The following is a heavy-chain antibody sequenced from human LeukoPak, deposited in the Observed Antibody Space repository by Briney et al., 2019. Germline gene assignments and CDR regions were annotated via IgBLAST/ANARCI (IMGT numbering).Heavy chain of an antibody. D-gene: IGHD5-18*01. CDR1: GLTFSSFW. CDR3: ARDLAYSRLDY. V-gene: IGHV3-7*01. CDR2: INPDGNKK. Sequence: GGSLRLSCAVSGLTFSSFWMDWVRQAPGKGLEWVASINPDGNKKYSADSVKGRFTISRDNAENSLYLQMNSLRVEDTAFYYCARDLAYSRLDYWGQGMLVTVSS. J-gene: IGHJ4*02.